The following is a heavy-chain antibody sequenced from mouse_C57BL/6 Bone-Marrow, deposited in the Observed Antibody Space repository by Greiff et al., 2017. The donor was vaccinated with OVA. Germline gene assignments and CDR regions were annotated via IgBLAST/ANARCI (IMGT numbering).Heavy chain of an antibody. J-gene: IGHJ2*01. CDR2: IDPSDSYT. CDR1: GYTFTSYW. D-gene: IGHD2-2*01. CDR3: ARYGYDENYCDY. V-gene: IGHV1-50*01. Sequence: QVQLQQPGAELVKPGASVKLSCKASGYTFTSYWMQWVKQRPGQGLEWIGEIDPSDSYTNYNQKFKGKATLTVDTSSSTAYMQLSSLTSEDSAVYYCARYGYDENYCDYWGQGTTLTVSS.